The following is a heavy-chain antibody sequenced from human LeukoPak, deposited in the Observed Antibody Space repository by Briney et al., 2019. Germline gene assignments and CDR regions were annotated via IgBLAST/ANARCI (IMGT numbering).Heavy chain of an antibody. V-gene: IGHV4-34*01. CDR1: GFTFSSYW. J-gene: IGHJ4*02. CDR3: ARGEYSGSTYYFDY. CDR2: INHSGST. Sequence: GSLRLSCAASGFTFSSYWMSWVRQAPGKGLEWIGEINHSGSTNYNPSLKSRVTISVDTSKNQFSLKLSSVTAADTAVYYCARGEYSGSTYYFDYWGQGTLVTVSS. D-gene: IGHD1-26*01.